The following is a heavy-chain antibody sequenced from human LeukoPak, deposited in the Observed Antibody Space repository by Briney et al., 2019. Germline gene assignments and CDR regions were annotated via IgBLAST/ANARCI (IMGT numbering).Heavy chain of an antibody. J-gene: IGHJ4*02. CDR2: IYSDGSP. CDR3: AKEKDSSGYFDY. D-gene: IGHD3-22*01. Sequence: QTGGSLRLSCAASGFAVSNNYMSWVRQAPGKGLEWVSVIYSDGSPYYADAVKGRFTISRDNSRNTLYLQMNSLRADDTAVYHCAKEKDSSGYFDYWGQGTLVTVSS. V-gene: IGHV3-53*01. CDR1: GFAVSNNY.